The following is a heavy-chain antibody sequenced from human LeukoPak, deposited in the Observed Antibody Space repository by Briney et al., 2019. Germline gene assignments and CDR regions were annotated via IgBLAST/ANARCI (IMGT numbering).Heavy chain of an antibody. CDR3: ARTFPNGYNSDY. D-gene: IGHD5-24*01. CDR1: GGSLSDYY. CDR2: IYYSGST. J-gene: IGHJ4*02. Sequence: SETLSLTCTVSGGSLSDYYWTWVRQPPGKGLEWIGYIYYSGSTNYNPSLKSRVTISVDTSKTQFSLRLTSVTAADTAVYYCARTFPNGYNSDYWGQGTLVTVSS. V-gene: IGHV4-59*01.